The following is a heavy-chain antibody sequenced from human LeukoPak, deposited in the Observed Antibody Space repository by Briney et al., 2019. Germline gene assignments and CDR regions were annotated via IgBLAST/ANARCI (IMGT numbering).Heavy chain of an antibody. CDR1: GGSISSYY. CDR2: IYCSGST. D-gene: IGHD1-26*01. Sequence: SETLSLTCTVSGGSISSYYWSWIRQPPGKGLEWIGYIYCSGSTNYNPSLKSRVTISVDTSKNQFSLKLSSVTAADTAVYYRARDSSSGLVNYWGQGTLVTVSS. CDR3: ARDSSSGLVNY. V-gene: IGHV4-59*01. J-gene: IGHJ4*02.